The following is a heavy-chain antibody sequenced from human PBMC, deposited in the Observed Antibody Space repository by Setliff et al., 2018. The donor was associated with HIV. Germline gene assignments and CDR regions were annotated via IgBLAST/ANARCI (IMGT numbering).Heavy chain of an antibody. V-gene: IGHV5-51*01. CDR2: IYPGDSDT. CDR3: ARCLVTDVDDMDY. CDR1: GNSFTKYW. Sequence: GESLKISCKGSGNSFTKYWIGWVRQMPGKGLEWMGIIYPGDSDTTYSPSFQGQVTISVDKSISTAYLQWSSLKASDTAMYYCARCLVTDVDDMDYWGQGTLVTVSS. D-gene: IGHD5-12*01. J-gene: IGHJ4*02.